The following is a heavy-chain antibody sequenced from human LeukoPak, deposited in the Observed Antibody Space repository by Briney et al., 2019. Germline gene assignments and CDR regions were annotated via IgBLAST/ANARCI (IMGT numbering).Heavy chain of an antibody. CDR1: GGSFSGYY. J-gene: IGHJ1*01. Sequence: SSETLSLTCAVYGGSFSGYYWSWIRQPPGKGLEWIGEINHSGSTNYNPSLKSRVTISVDTSKNQFSLKLTSVTAADTAVYYCARGAPGERVLYFQPWGQGTPVTVSS. CDR2: INHSGST. CDR3: ARGAPGERVLYFQP. D-gene: IGHD3-10*01. V-gene: IGHV4-34*01.